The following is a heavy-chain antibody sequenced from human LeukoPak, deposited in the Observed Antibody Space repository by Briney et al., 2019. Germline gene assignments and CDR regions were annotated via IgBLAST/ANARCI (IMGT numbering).Heavy chain of an antibody. CDR3: ASGVSYYDFGSGPVGGGPY. J-gene: IGHJ4*02. CDR1: GFTFSSYS. CDR2: ISSASRAI. Sequence: PGGSLRLSCAASGFTFSSYSMNWVRQAPGKGLEWISYISSASRAIYYADSVKGRFTISRDNDKNSLFLQMNNLRAEDTAVYYCASGVSYYDFGSGPVGGGPYRGRGTLVTVSS. D-gene: IGHD3-3*01. V-gene: IGHV3-48*01.